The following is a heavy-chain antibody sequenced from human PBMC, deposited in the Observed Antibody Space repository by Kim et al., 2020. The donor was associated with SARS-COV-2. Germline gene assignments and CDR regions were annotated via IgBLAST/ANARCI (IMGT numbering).Heavy chain of an antibody. CDR3: ARGEYYDILTGPADAFDI. Sequence: SETLSLTCTVSGGSVSSGSYYWSWIRQPPGKGLEWIGYIYYSGSTNYNPSLKSRVTISVDTSKNQFSLKLSSVTAADTAVYYCARGEYYDILTGPADAFDIWGQGKMVTVSS. CDR2: IYYSGST. D-gene: IGHD3-9*01. V-gene: IGHV4-61*01. CDR1: GGSVSSGSYY. J-gene: IGHJ3*02.